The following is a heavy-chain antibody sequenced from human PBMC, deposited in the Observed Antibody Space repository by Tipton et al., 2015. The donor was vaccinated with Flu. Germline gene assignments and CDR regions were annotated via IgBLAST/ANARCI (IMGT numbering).Heavy chain of an antibody. Sequence: VQLVQSGAEVKKPGESLKISCKGSGYSFTSYWIGWVRQMPGKGLEWMGIIYPGDSDTRYSPSFQGQVTISADKSISTAYLQWGRLKASDPAMYYGARPFGYCSGGSCLGYWGQGTLVTVSS. J-gene: IGHJ4*02. V-gene: IGHV5-51*01. D-gene: IGHD2-15*01. CDR3: ARPFGYCSGGSCLGY. CDR2: IYPGDSDT. CDR1: GYSFTSYW.